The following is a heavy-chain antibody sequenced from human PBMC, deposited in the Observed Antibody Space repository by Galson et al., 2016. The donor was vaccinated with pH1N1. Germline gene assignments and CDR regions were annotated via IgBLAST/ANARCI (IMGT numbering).Heavy chain of an antibody. Sequence: SLRLSCAASGFTFSNYWMHWVRQVPGKGLEWVANIKEDGSETYYVGSVRGRFIISRDNAKNSLYLQMNSLRDEDTALYYCARAIGSRSAYWGQGTLVTVSS. CDR1: GFTFSNYW. V-gene: IGHV3-7*01. CDR3: ARAIGSRSAY. D-gene: IGHD3-16*02. J-gene: IGHJ4*02. CDR2: IKEDGSET.